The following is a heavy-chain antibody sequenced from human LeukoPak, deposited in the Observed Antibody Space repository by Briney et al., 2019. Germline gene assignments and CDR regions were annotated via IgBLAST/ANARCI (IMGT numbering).Heavy chain of an antibody. CDR2: IYSSGST. Sequence: ETLSLTCAVYGGSFSGYYMSWVRQAPGKGLEWVSAIYSSGSTYYADSVKGRFTISRDNSKNTLYLQMNSLRAEDTAVYYCARGYCGGDCPRDDDAFDIWGQGTTVTVSS. V-gene: IGHV3-66*01. D-gene: IGHD2-21*02. CDR3: ARGYCGGDCPRDDDAFDI. J-gene: IGHJ3*02. CDR1: GGSFSGYY.